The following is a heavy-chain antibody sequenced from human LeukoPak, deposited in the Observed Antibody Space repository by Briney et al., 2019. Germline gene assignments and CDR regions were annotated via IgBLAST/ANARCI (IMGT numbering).Heavy chain of an antibody. V-gene: IGHV3-7*01. CDR3: ARDIPKWEPFDY. CDR1: GFTFSLYW. J-gene: IGHJ4*02. CDR2: KKQDGSQK. Sequence: GGSLRLSCAASGFTFSLYWMNWIRQAPGRGLEWVASKKQDGSQKDYVNSVKGRFTISRDNARNALFLHMNSLRANDSAVYYCARDIPKWEPFDYWGQGTLVTVSS. D-gene: IGHD1-26*01.